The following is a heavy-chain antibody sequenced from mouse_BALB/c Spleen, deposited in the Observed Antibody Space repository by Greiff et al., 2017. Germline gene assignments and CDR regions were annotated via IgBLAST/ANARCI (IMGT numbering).Heavy chain of an antibody. CDR2: ISNGGGST. D-gene: IGHD3-2*01. CDR1: GFTFSSYT. CDR3: ARVDSFEYYFDY. Sequence: EVMLVESGGGLVQPGGSLKLSCAASGFTFSSYTMSWVRQTPEKRLEWVAYISNGGGSTYYPDTVKGRFTISRDNAKNTLYLQMSSLKSEDTAMYYCARVDSFEYYFDYWGQGTTLTVSS. V-gene: IGHV5-12-2*01. J-gene: IGHJ2*01.